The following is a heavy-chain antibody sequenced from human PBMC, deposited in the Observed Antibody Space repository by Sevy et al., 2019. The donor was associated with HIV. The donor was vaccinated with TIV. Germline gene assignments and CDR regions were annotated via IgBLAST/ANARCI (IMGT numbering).Heavy chain of an antibody. CDR2: ISTGRSTI. Sequence: GGSLRLSCAASGFTLISYSFNWVRQAPGKGLEWLSYISTGRSTIYYAYSVKGRFTISRDNAKKSLYLQMNSLRVEDTAVYYCAREGGYSDQGMDVWGQGTTVTVSS. CDR3: AREGGYSDQGMDV. V-gene: IGHV3-48*01. J-gene: IGHJ6*02. CDR1: GFTLISYS. D-gene: IGHD5-18*01.